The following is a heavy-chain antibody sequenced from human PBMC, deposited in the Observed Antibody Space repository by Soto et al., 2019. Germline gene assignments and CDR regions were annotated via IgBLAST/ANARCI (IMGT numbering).Heavy chain of an antibody. CDR3: VRGRYGSEIH. D-gene: IGHD3-10*01. CDR1: GFTVSSNY. J-gene: IGHJ4*02. Sequence: DVRLVESGGGLVQPGGSLRLSCAAFGFTVSSNYMTWVRLAPGKGLEWVSLVHSGGATHYAASVKGRFTISTHSSQNTLFLQMNSLRTEDTATYYCVRGRYGSEIHWGQGTKVTVSS. V-gene: IGHV3-53*04. CDR2: VHSGGAT.